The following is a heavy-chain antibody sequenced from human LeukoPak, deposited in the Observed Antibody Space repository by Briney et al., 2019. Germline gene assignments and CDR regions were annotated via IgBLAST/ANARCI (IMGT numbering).Heavy chain of an antibody. CDR3: ARDIGSGNSTVWYDAFDV. CDR2: INEDGSVQ. J-gene: IGHJ3*01. CDR1: GVTFRNFW. Sequence: PGGSLRLSCSFSGVTFRNFWMTWVRQAPGKGLEWVANINEDGSVQHYVDSVKGRFTISRDSAKNSLHLQMSSLRAEDTALYYCARDIGSGNSTVWYDAFDVWGQGTMVTVSS. D-gene: IGHD2/OR15-2a*01. V-gene: IGHV3-7*01.